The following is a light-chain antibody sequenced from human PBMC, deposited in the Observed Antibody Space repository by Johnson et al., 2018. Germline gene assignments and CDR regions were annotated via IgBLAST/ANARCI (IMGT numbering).Light chain of an antibody. CDR3: GTWDSSRRAGNV. Sequence: QSVLTQPPSVSAAPGQKVTISCSGSSSNIGNNYVSWYQQLPGTAPKLLIYENNKRPSGIPDRFSGSKSGTSATLGITGLQTGDEADYYCGTWDSSRRAGNVVVTWTKVTVL. J-gene: IGLJ1*01. V-gene: IGLV1-51*02. CDR2: ENN. CDR1: SSNIGNNY.